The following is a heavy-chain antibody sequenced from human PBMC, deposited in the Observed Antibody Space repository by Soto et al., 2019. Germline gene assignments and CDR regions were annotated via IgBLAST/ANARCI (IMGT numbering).Heavy chain of an antibody. V-gene: IGHV4-61*08. J-gene: IGHJ5*02. CDR3: TREQSDDNYFDP. CDR1: GAPLISGGYF. CDR2: IYYSGGT. D-gene: IGHD6-19*01. Sequence: PAETLSLTCTVSGAPLISGGYFYTCVRQPPGKGLEWLGYIYYSGGTNYNPSLKSRVTISLDKSKSQFSLRLIFVTAADTAVYYCTREQSDDNYFDPWGQGTLVTVSS.